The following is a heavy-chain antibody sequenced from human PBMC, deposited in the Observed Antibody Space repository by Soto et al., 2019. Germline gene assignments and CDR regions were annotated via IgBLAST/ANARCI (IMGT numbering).Heavy chain of an antibody. J-gene: IGHJ4*02. V-gene: IGHV3-30*03. CDR3: ARTSGIMITFGGVIAVFDY. D-gene: IGHD3-16*02. CDR2: ISHDGNNK. Sequence: PGGSLRLSCAASGFTFSSYVTHWVRQAPGKGLEWVAVISHDGNNKYYVDSVKGRFTISRDNAKNSLYLQMNSLRAEDTAVYYCARTSGIMITFGGVIAVFDYWGQGTLVTVSS. CDR1: GFTFSSYV.